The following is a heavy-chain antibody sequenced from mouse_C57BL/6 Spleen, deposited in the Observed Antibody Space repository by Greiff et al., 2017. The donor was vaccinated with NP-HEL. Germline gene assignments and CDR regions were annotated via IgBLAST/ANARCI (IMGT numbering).Heavy chain of an antibody. J-gene: IGHJ2*01. CDR2: IWSDGST. V-gene: IGHV2-6-1*01. Sequence: VKLVESGPGLVAPSQSLSITCTVSGFSLTSYGVHWVRQPPGKGLEWLVVIWSDGSTTYNSALKSRLSISKDNSKSQVFLKMNSLQTDDTAMYYCARHASNYYGVYYFDYWGQGTTLTVSS. CDR1: GFSLTSYG. D-gene: IGHD1-1*01. CDR3: ARHASNYYGVYYFDY.